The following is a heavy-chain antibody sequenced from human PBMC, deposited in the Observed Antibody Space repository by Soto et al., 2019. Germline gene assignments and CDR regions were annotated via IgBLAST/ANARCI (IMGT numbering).Heavy chain of an antibody. CDR1: GYLFTSYG. Sequence: QVQLVQSGAEVKKPGASVTVSCKPSGYLFTSYGISWVRQAPGQGLEWMGWISVYNGKTEYAQRFQGRVTVTTDTFTSTAHMELRSLRSDDTAIYYCVVGLSGSKTFDYRGQGTLVTVSS. D-gene: IGHD1-26*01. V-gene: IGHV1-18*01. J-gene: IGHJ4*02. CDR3: VVGLSGSKTFDY. CDR2: ISVYNGKT.